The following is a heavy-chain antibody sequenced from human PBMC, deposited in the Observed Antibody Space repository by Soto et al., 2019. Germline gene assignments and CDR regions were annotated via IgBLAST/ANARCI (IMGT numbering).Heavy chain of an antibody. D-gene: IGHD6-13*01. CDR3: ARGPSALAAAGGNWFDP. CDR1: GDSVSSNSAA. J-gene: IGHJ5*02. CDR2: TYYRSKWYN. V-gene: IGHV6-1*01. Sequence: SQTLSLTCAISGDSVSSNSAAWNWIRQSPSRGLEWLGRTYYRSKWYNDYAVSVKSRITINPDTSKNQFSLQLNSVTPEDTAVYYCARGPSALAAAGGNWFDPWGQGTLVTVLL.